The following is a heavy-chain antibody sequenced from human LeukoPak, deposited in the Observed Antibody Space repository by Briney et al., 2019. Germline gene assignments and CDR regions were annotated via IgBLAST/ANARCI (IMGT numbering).Heavy chain of an antibody. CDR1: GGSISSSSYY. J-gene: IGHJ3*02. V-gene: IGHV4-39*01. CDR3: ARHSRSGSGGYEDAFDI. Sequence: SETLSLTCTVSGGSISSSSYYWDWIRQSPGKGLEWIGNIYSGGSTYYTPSLKSRVTISVDTSKNQFSLKLSSVTAADTAIYFCARHSRSGSGGYEDAFDIWGQGTMVTVSS. D-gene: IGHD5-12*01. CDR2: IYSGGST.